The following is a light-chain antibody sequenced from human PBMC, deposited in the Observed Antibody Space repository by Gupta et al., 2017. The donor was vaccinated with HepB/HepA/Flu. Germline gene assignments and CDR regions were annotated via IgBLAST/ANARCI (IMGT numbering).Light chain of an antibody. V-gene: IGKV3-20*01. Sequence: IVLAPSPGTLSLSPGERAALSCKASQTVSSNQLAWYQQKPGQAPRLLIYAASTRATGIPDRFSGSGSGTDFSLTISRLEPEDFAVYYCQQYDRSPPTFGEGTKVEIK. CDR3: QQYDRSPPT. CDR1: QTVSSNQ. CDR2: AAS. J-gene: IGKJ4*02.